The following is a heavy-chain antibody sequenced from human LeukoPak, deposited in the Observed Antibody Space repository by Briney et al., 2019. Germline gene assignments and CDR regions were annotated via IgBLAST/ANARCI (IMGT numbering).Heavy chain of an antibody. CDR3: TRGQYNYGRDWFGP. V-gene: IGHV1-2*02. J-gene: IGHJ5*02. CDR1: GYSFTDYY. Sequence: GASVKVSCKASGYSFTDYYMHWVRQAPGQGLEWMGWINPDSGGTNFAQKFQGRVTMTRDTSISTAYMELSRLRSDDTAVYYCTRGQYNYGRDWFGPWGQGTLVTVSS. CDR2: INPDSGGT. D-gene: IGHD5-18*01.